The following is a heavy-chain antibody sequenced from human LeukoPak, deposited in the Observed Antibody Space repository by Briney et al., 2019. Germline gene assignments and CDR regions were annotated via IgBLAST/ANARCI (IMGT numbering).Heavy chain of an antibody. D-gene: IGHD3-22*01. J-gene: IGHJ3*02. CDR2: ISSSSSYI. CDR3: ARAEAYYYDSSGYYLGVIFDAFDI. CDR1: GFTFSSYS. Sequence: PGGSLRLSCAASGFTFSSYSMNWVRQAPGKGLEWVSSISSSSSYIYYADSVKGRFTISRDNAKNSLYLQMNSLRAEDTAVYYCARAEAYYYDSSGYYLGVIFDAFDIWGQGTMVTVSS. V-gene: IGHV3-21*01.